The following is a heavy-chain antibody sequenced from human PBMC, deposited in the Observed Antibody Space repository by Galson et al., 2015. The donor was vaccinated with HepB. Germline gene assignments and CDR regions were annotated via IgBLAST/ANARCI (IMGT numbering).Heavy chain of an antibody. J-gene: IGHJ4*02. Sequence: SLRLSCAASGFTFDDYGMSWVRQAPGKGLEWVSGINWRGGTTLYADSVKGRFTISRENAKNSLYLQMDSLRAEDTALYYCARRDNYGDYCDYWSQGTLVAVSS. CDR3: ARRDNYGDYCDY. CDR1: GFTFDDYG. CDR2: INWRGGTT. D-gene: IGHD4-17*01. V-gene: IGHV3-20*04.